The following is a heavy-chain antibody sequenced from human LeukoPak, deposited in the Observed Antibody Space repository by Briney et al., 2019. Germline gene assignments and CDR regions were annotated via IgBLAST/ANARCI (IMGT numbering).Heavy chain of an antibody. CDR3: ARARPPTYYYDSSGYGNYYFDY. Sequence: PSQTLSLTCTVSGGSISSGSYYWSWIRQPVGKGVEWIGRIYTSGSTNYNPSLKSRVTISVDTSKSQFSLKLSSVTAADTAVYYCARARPPTYYYDSSGYGNYYFDYWGQGTLVTVSS. V-gene: IGHV4-61*02. J-gene: IGHJ4*02. CDR1: GGSISSGSYY. CDR2: IYTSGST. D-gene: IGHD3-22*01.